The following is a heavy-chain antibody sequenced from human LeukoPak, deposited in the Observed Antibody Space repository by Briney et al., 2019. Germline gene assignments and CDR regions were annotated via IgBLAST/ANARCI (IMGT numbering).Heavy chain of an antibody. Sequence: GGSLRLSCAASGSTFSNYAMTWVRQAPGKGLEWVSAIGSDGDTTYYAVSVKGRFTISRDNSKNTLYLQMNSLRAEDTAVYYCANLDYYDSSGSPLDYWGQGTLVTVSS. J-gene: IGHJ4*02. CDR1: GSTFSNYA. V-gene: IGHV3-23*01. CDR2: IGSDGDTT. CDR3: ANLDYYDSSGSPLDY. D-gene: IGHD3-22*01.